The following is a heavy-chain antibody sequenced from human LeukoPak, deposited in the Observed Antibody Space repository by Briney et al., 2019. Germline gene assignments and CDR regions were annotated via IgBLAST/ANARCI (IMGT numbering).Heavy chain of an antibody. J-gene: IGHJ6*02. Sequence: PSETLSLTCTVSGGSISSYYWSWIRQPPGKGLEWIGYIYYSGSTNFNPSLRSRVTISVDTSKNQFSLKLSSVTAADTAVYYCARSNYCSRTSCYVYGLDVWGQGTTVTVS. CDR1: GGSISSYY. V-gene: IGHV4-59*08. CDR3: ARSNYCSRTSCYVYGLDV. D-gene: IGHD2-2*01. CDR2: IYYSGST.